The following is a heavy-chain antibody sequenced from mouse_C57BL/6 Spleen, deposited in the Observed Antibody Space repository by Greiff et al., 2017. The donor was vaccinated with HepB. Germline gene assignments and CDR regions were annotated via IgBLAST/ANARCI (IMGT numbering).Heavy chain of an antibody. CDR3: ARYYYGSSWYFDV. CDR1: GYTFTSYT. V-gene: IGHV1-4*01. CDR2: INPSSGYT. D-gene: IGHD1-1*01. Sequence: VKLMESGAELARPGASVKMSCKASGYTFTSYTMHWVKQRPGQGLEWIGYINPSSGYTKYNQKFKDKATLTADKSSSTAYMQLSSLTSEDSAVYYCARYYYGSSWYFDVWGTRTTVTVSS. J-gene: IGHJ1*03.